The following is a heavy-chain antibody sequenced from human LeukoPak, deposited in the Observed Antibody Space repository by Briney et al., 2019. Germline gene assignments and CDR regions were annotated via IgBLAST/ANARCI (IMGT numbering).Heavy chain of an antibody. CDR1: GFTFSSYA. J-gene: IGHJ6*03. Sequence: PGGSLRLSCGASGFTFSSYAMSWVRQAPGKGLEWVSAISGSGGSTYYADSVKGRFTISRDNSKNTLYLQMNSLRAEDTAVYYCAKGNSVYYYYYMDVWGKGTTVTVSS. CDR3: AKGNSVYYYYYMDV. D-gene: IGHD4-23*01. CDR2: ISGSGGST. V-gene: IGHV3-23*01.